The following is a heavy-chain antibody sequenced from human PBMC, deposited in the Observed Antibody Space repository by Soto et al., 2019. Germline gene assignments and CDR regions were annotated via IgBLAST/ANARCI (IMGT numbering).Heavy chain of an antibody. V-gene: IGHV2-26*01. CDR1: GFSLTTGKMG. CDR3: ARMSVDSYQFHYAMDV. Sequence: SGPTLVNPPDTLTLTCTDSGFSLTTGKMGVSWIGQPPGKALEWLAHIFSDNERSYSTSLQGRLTISKATSGSQVVLSMTSVDPVDTATYYCARMSVDSYQFHYAMDVWGQGTTVTVSS. J-gene: IGHJ6*02. CDR2: IFSDNER. D-gene: IGHD3-9*01.